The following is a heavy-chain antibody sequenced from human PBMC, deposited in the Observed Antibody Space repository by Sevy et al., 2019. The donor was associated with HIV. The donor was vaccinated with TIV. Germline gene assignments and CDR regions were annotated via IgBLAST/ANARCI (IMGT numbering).Heavy chain of an antibody. CDR1: GGTFSSYA. Sequence: ASVKVSCKASGGTFSSYAISWVRQAPGQGLEWMGGIIPIFGTANYAQKFQGRVTITAEKSTSTAYMELSSLRSEDTAVYYCARELSDSSGSNDYWGQGTLVTVSS. V-gene: IGHV1-69*06. D-gene: IGHD6-19*01. CDR3: ARELSDSSGSNDY. J-gene: IGHJ4*02. CDR2: IIPIFGTA.